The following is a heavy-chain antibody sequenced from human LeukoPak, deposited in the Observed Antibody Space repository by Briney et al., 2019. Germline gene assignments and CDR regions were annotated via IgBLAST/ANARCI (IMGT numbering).Heavy chain of an antibody. CDR2: IYYSGST. CDR3: ARDRASALGYCSGGSCYYYYYGMDV. CDR1: GGSISSGGYY. V-gene: IGHV4-31*03. Sequence: SQTLSLTCTVSGGSISSGGYYWSWIRQHPGKGLEWIGYIYYSGSTYYNPSLKSRVTISVDTSKNQFSLKLSSVTAADTAVYYCARDRASALGYCSGGSCYYYYYGMDVWGKETTVTVSS. J-gene: IGHJ6*04. D-gene: IGHD2-15*01.